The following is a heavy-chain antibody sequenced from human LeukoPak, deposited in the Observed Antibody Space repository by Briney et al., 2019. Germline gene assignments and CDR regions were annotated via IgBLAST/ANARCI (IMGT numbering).Heavy chain of an antibody. CDR2: IYHSGST. J-gene: IGHJ6*02. CDR3: ARHFAPGGMDV. V-gene: IGHV4-59*08. CDR1: GGSISSYY. Sequence: SETLSLTCTVSGGSISSYYWSWIRQPPGKGLEWIGYIYHSGSTDYNPSPKSRVTMSVDTSKNQFSLKLSSVTAADTAVYYCARHFAPGGMDVWGQGTTVTVSS.